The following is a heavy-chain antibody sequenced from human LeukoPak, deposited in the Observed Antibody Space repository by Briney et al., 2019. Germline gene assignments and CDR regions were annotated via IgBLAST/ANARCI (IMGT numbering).Heavy chain of an antibody. CDR2: IYSGGST. D-gene: IGHD3-22*01. J-gene: IGHJ4*02. CDR3: ARDRPHYYDSSGYLEPYFDY. CDR1: GFTVSSNY. Sequence: GGSLRLPCAASGFTVSSNYMSWVRQAPGKGLEWVSVIYSGGSTYYADSVKGRFTISRDNSKNTLYLQMNSLRAEDTAVYYCARDRPHYYDSSGYLEPYFDYWGQGTLVTVSS. V-gene: IGHV3-66*01.